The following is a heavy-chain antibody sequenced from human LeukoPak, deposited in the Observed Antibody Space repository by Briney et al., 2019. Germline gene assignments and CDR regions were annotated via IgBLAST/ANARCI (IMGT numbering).Heavy chain of an antibody. J-gene: IGHJ3*02. D-gene: IGHD5-24*01. CDR1: GFTFSSYW. CDR3: ASDYLKMAFDI. CDR2: IKQDGSEK. V-gene: IGHV3-7*01. Sequence: GGSLRLSCAASGFTFSSYWMSWVRQAPGKGVEWVANIKQDGSEKYYVDSVKGRFTISRDNAKNSLYLQMNSLRAEDTAVYYCASDYLKMAFDIWGQGTMVTVSS.